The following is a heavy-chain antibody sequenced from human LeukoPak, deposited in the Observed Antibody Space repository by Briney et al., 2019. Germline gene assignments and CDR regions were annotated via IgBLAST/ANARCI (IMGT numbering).Heavy chain of an antibody. D-gene: IGHD1-1*01. CDR2: IGIDSGNT. V-gene: IGHV3-48*01. CDR3: ARDHNYAFDN. CDR1: GFPFIEYS. J-gene: IGHJ4*02. Sequence: GGSLRLSCTAAGFPFIEYSMNWVRQVPGKGLEWIAYIGIDSGNTKYADSVRGRFTISADKAKNSLYLQMNSLRVEDTAVYYCARDHNYAFDNWGQGTLVSVAS.